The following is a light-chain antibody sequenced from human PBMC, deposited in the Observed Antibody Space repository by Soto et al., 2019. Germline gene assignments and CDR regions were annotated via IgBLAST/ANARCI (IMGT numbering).Light chain of an antibody. J-gene: IGKJ2*01. V-gene: IGKV3-15*01. CDR2: DAS. CDR3: QQYNNWHLYT. Sequence: EIVMTQSPATLSVSPGERATLSCRASQSVGGNLAWYQQRPGRAPRLLIYDASTRATDIPARFSGSGSGTEFTLTIISLQSEDFALYYCQQYNNWHLYTFGQGTKLEIK. CDR1: QSVGGN.